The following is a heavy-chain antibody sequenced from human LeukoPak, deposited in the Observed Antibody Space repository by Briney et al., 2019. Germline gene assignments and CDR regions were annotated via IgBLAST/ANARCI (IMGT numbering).Heavy chain of an antibody. D-gene: IGHD6-19*01. CDR2: IIPPLDTI. CDR1: GGTFNKDA. J-gene: IGHJ4*02. Sequence: SVKVSCKASGGTFNKDAIGWLRQAPGQGVEWMGEIIPPLDTINYAQRFQGRVTITADEPTSTVYMELSNLRSEDTAVYFCARGKWLVPFDYWGQGTLVTVSS. CDR3: ARGKWLVPFDY. V-gene: IGHV1-69*13.